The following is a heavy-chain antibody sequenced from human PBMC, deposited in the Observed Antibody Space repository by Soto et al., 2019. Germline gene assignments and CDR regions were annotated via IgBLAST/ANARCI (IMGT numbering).Heavy chain of an antibody. CDR3: AKVPLFMITFGGVTVAHYFDY. Sequence: PGGSLRLSCAASGFTFSSYAMSWVRQAPGKGLEWVSAISGSGGSTYYADSVKGRFTISRDNSKNTLYLQMNSLRAEDTAVYYCAKVPLFMITFGGVTVAHYFDYWGQGTLVTVSS. CDR2: ISGSGGST. CDR1: GFTFSSYA. J-gene: IGHJ4*02. V-gene: IGHV3-23*01. D-gene: IGHD3-16*01.